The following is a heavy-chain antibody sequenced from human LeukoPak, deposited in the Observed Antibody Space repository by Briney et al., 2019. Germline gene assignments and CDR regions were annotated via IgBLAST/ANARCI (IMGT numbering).Heavy chain of an antibody. D-gene: IGHD3-3*01. Sequence: GGSLRLSCAASGFTFSSYAMSWVRQAPGKGLEWVSTLSGSGDDTSYANSVRGRFTISRDNPKNTVYLQMNSLRAEDTAIYYCAKDVGFWNGYYHHFDYWGQGTLVTVSS. V-gene: IGHV3-23*01. CDR2: LSGSGDDT. J-gene: IGHJ4*02. CDR3: AKDVGFWNGYYHHFDY. CDR1: GFTFSSYA.